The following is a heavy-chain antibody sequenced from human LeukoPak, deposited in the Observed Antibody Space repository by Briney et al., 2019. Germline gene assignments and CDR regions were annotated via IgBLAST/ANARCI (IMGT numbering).Heavy chain of an antibody. CDR2: ISSSSSYI. V-gene: IGHV3-21*01. CDR1: GFTFSSYS. D-gene: IGHD6-6*01. CDR3: ARDGSIAALGSWFDP. J-gene: IGHJ5*02. Sequence: GGFLRLSCAASGFTFSSYSMNWVRQAPGKGLEWVSSISSSSSYIYYADSVKGRFTISRDNAKNSLYLQMNSLRAEDTAVYYCARDGSIAALGSWFDPWGQGTLVTVSS.